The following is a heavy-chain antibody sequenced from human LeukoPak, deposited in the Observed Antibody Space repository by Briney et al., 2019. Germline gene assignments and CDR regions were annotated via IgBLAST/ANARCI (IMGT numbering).Heavy chain of an antibody. CDR3: ARDPRAATYCGGDCYKDY. V-gene: IGHV4-39*07. J-gene: IGHJ4*02. D-gene: IGHD2-21*02. Sequence: PETLSLTCTVSGGSISSSSYYWGWIRQPPGKGLEWIGSIYYSGSTYYNPSLKSRVTISVDTSKNQFSLKLSSVTAADTAVYYCARDPRAATYCGGDCYKDYWGQGTLVTVSS. CDR1: GGSISSSSYY. CDR2: IYYSGST.